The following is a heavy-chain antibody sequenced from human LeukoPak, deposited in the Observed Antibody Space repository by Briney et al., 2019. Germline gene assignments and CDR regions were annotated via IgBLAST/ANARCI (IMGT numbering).Heavy chain of an antibody. D-gene: IGHD5-18*01. Sequence: ASVTVSCKASGGTFSSYGISWVRQAPGQGLEWMGWISAYDGNTDYAQNLQGRVTMTTDTSTSTAYMELRSLRSDDTAVYYCARAVRGYSYAYLPYWGQGTLVTVSS. CDR1: GGTFSSYG. J-gene: IGHJ4*02. CDR2: ISAYDGNT. CDR3: ARAVRGYSYAYLPY. V-gene: IGHV1-18*01.